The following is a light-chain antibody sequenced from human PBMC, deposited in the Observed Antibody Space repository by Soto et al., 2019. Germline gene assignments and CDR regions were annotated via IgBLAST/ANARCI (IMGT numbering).Light chain of an antibody. CDR3: QQYNNYPIT. V-gene: IGKV1-16*02. J-gene: IGKJ5*01. Sequence: DIQMTQSPSSLSASVGDRVTITCRASRGINNYLAWFQQKPGKAPKPLIYASSTLHSGVPSKFSGSGSGTDFTLTISSLQPEDSATYYCQQYNNYPITFGQGTRLEIK. CDR2: ASS. CDR1: RGINNY.